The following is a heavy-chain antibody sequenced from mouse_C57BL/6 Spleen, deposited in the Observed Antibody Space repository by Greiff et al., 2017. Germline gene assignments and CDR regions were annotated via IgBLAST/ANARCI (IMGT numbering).Heavy chain of an antibody. CDR2: IYPGSGNT. CDR1: GYTFTDYY. CDR3: ARGSTVVATNY. J-gene: IGHJ2*01. Sequence: QVQLQQSGAELVRPGASVKLSCKASGYTFTDYYINWVKQGPGQGLEWIARIYPGSGNTYYNEKFKGKATLTAEKSSSTAYMQLSSLTSEDSAVYFCARGSTVVATNYWGQGTTLTVSS. V-gene: IGHV1-76*01. D-gene: IGHD1-1*01.